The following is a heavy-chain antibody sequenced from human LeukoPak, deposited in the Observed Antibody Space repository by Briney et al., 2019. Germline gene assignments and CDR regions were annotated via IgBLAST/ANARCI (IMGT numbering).Heavy chain of an antibody. CDR1: GASISTYF. CDR2: VYASATT. CDR3: AKTHCGGGSCDKFDS. Sequence: SKTLSLTCTVSGASISTYFWSWIRQPAGKRIEWIGRVYASATTYYNPSLRSQVTLSIDTSKNQFSLSLNSVTAADTAVYYCAKTHCGGGSCDKFDSWGQGILVTVSS. J-gene: IGHJ5*01. D-gene: IGHD2-21*01. V-gene: IGHV4-4*07.